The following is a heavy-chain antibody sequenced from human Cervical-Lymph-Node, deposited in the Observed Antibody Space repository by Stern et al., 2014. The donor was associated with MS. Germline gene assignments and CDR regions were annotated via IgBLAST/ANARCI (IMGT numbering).Heavy chain of an antibody. CDR3: ARVNWNPDY. Sequence: EVQLVESGAEVKKPGESLKISCKTSAYSFANYWIGWVRQMPGRGLEWMGIIYPGDSDTRYSPSFQGQVTISVDKSITTAYLQWSSLKASDTAMYYCARVNWNPDYWGPGTLVTVSS. J-gene: IGHJ4*02. D-gene: IGHD1-1*01. V-gene: IGHV5-51*03. CDR2: IYPGDSDT. CDR1: AYSFANYW.